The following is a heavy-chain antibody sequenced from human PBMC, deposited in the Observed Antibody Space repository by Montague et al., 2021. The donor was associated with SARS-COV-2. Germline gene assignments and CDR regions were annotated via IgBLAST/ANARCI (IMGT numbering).Heavy chain of an antibody. V-gene: IGHV4-4*02. J-gene: IGHJ4*02. CDR1: GDSISSNIW. CDR2: IYHNGGT. CDR3: ARGSTWSDYFDY. D-gene: IGHD2-15*01. Sequence: SETLSLTCDVSGDSISSNIWWSWVRQTPEKGLQLIGEIYHNGGTNYNPSLRHRVTISVDKSKNQFSLKVMSVTAADTAVYYCARGSTWSDYFDYWGQGTLVTVSS.